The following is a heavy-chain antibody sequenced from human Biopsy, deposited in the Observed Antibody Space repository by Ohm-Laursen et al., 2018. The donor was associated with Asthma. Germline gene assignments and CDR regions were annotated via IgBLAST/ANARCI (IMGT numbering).Heavy chain of an antibody. Sequence: DSVKVSCKTSGYTFNSAGMTWVRQAPGQGLEWMGWISVYNGNTKVAQKLQDRVTMITDTSTSTAYMELRSLRSDDTAVYFCARAVDYSHYYGIDVWGQGTTVTVS. CDR1: GYTFNSAG. CDR2: ISVYNGNT. J-gene: IGHJ6*02. D-gene: IGHD3-10*01. CDR3: ARAVDYSHYYGIDV. V-gene: IGHV1-18*01.